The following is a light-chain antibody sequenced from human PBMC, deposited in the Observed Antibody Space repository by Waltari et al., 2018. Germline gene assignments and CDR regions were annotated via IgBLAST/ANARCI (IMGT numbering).Light chain of an antibody. V-gene: IGLV3-1*01. CDR1: ILGNKY. J-gene: IGLJ3*02. CDR2: QSN. CDR3: QAWDTNTGVM. Sequence: SSELTQSPSVSVSPGQTANITCSGQILGNKYVRWYQQKSGQSPVAVIYQSNKRPSGIPERFSGSNSWNTATLTNSGTQAMDEADYYCQAWDTNTGVMFGGGTRLTVL.